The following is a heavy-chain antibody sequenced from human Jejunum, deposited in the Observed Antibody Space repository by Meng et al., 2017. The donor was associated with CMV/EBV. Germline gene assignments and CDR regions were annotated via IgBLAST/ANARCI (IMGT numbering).Heavy chain of an antibody. V-gene: IGHV3-21*01. CDR2: ISSQSDNI. CDR1: GFAFDAYT. CDR3: ATVLNWGFEY. Sequence: VQLVESGGGRVKPGGSLRLSCAASGFAFDAYTMTWVRLAPGKGLEWVSSISSQSDNIYYADSLKGRFTISRDNARKSLDLQMERLRAEDTAVYYCATVLNWGFEYWGQGTLVTVSS. D-gene: IGHD7-27*01. J-gene: IGHJ4*02.